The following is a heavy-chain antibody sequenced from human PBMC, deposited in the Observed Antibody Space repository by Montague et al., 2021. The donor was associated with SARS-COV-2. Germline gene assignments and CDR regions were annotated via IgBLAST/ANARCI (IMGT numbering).Heavy chain of an antibody. D-gene: IGHD3-10*01. CDR2: VDYSGLT. Sequence: SETLSLTCAVYGGSFSGYYWTWIRQPPGKGLEWIGSVDYSGLTFYNPSLESRVTISVDTSKKQFSLKVNSVTAADTAVYYCAKDGEALAWGTFDIWGQGTMVTVSS. CDR1: GGSFSGYY. CDR3: AKDGEALAWGTFDI. V-gene: IGHV4-34*01. J-gene: IGHJ3*02.